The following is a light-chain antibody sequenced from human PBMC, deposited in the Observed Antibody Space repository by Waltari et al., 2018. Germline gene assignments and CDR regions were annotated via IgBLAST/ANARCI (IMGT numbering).Light chain of an antibody. CDR2: VNT. CDR3: QSYDSSLSGHVV. J-gene: IGLJ2*01. V-gene: IGLV1-40*01. Sequence: QSVLTQPPSVSGAPGQRVTISCTGRSSNIGAGYDVHWYQQFPGTAPKLLIFVNTNRPSGVPDRFSGSKSGTSASLAITGLQAEDEADYYCQSYDSSLSGHVVFGGGTKLTVL. CDR1: SSNIGAGYD.